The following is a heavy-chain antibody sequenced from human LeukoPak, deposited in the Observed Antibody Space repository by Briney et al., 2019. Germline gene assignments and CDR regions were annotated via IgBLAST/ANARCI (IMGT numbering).Heavy chain of an antibody. V-gene: IGHV3-15*01. J-gene: IGHJ4*02. CDR1: GFAFSNAW. D-gene: IGHD3-10*01. CDR3: TTDTFYYGSGSYV. Sequence: GGSLRLSCAASGFAFSNAWLSWVRQAPGKGLEWVGRIKSKSDGGTTDYAAPVKGRSTISRDDSKNTLNLQMNSLKTEDTAVYYCTTDTFYYGSGSYVWGQGTLVTVSS. CDR2: IKSKSDGGTT.